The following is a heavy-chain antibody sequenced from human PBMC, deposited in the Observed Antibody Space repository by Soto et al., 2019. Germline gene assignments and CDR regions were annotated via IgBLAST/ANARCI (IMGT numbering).Heavy chain of an antibody. CDR1: GFTFSSYW. D-gene: IGHD5-12*01. V-gene: IGHV3-7*03. J-gene: IGHJ5*02. CDR3: ARDIPYIVATTPWFDP. Sequence: EVQLVESGGGLVQPGGSLRLSCAASGFTFSSYWMSWVRQAPGKGLEWVANIKQDGSEKYYVDSVKGRFTISRDNAKNSLYLQMNSLRAEDTAVYYCARDIPYIVATTPWFDPWGQGTLVTVSS. CDR2: IKQDGSEK.